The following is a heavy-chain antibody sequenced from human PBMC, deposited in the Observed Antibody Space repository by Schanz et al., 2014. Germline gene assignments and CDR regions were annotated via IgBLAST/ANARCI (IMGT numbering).Heavy chain of an antibody. D-gene: IGHD3-10*01. V-gene: IGHV3-7*02. J-gene: IGHJ4*02. CDR1: TFTFSSDW. CDR2: IKEDGSVK. Sequence: EVPLAESGGGLVQPGGSLRLSCAASTFTFSSDWMSWVRQAPGKGLEWVANIKEDGSVKDYVDSVKGRFTISRDNAKNSLYLQMTSLRAEDTAVYYCARGGFGEVSYFDNWGQGTRVTVSS. CDR3: ARGGFGEVSYFDN.